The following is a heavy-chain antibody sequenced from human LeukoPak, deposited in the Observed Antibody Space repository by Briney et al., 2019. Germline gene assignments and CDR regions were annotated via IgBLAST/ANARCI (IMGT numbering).Heavy chain of an antibody. CDR2: ISSSSSII. CDR1: GFTFSSYS. J-gene: IGHJ4*02. CDR3: AGRDGYNYYFDY. Sequence: PGGSLRLSCAASGFTFSSYSMNWVRQAPGKGLEWVSYISSSSSIIYYADSVKGRFTTSRDNAKNSLYLRMNSLRDEDTAVHYCAGRDGYNYYFDYWGQGALVTVSS. D-gene: IGHD5-24*01. V-gene: IGHV3-48*02.